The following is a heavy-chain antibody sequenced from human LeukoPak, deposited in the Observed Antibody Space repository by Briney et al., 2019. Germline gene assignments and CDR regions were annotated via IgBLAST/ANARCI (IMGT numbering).Heavy chain of an antibody. Sequence: ASVKVSCKTSGYSFTRYGITWVRQAPGQGLEWMGIINPSGGSTSYAQKFQGRVTMTRDTSTSTVYMELSSLRSEDTAVYYCARAPTPHDAFDIWGQGTMVTVSS. CDR1: GYSFTRYG. CDR2: INPSGGST. D-gene: IGHD4-23*01. CDR3: ARAPTPHDAFDI. J-gene: IGHJ3*02. V-gene: IGHV1-46*01.